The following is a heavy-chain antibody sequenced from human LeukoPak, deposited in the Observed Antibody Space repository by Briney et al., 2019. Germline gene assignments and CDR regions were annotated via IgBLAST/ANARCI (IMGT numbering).Heavy chain of an antibody. CDR2: ITADSGNT. CDR3: ASRDYFDY. J-gene: IGHJ4*02. V-gene: IGHV3-48*02. CDR1: GFTFSTKS. Sequence: PGGSLRLSCAVSGFTFSTKSMNWVRQAPGKGLEWVSYITADSGNTYYADSVKGRFTISRDNAKNSLYLQMNSLRDEDTAVYYCASRDYFDYWGQGTLVTVSS.